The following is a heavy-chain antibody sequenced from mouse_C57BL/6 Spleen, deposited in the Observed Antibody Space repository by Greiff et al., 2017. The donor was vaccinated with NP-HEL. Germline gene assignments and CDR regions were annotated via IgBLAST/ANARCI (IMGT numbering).Heavy chain of an antibody. V-gene: IGHV1-22*01. Sequence: VQLKESGPELVKPGASVKMSCKASGYTFTDYNMHWVKQSHGKSLEWIGYINPNNGGTSYNQKFKGKATLTVNKSSSTAYMELRSLTSEDSAVYYCARKITTVFFDYWGQGTTLTVSS. J-gene: IGHJ2*01. CDR1: GYTFTDYN. D-gene: IGHD1-1*01. CDR3: ARKITTVFFDY. CDR2: INPNNGGT.